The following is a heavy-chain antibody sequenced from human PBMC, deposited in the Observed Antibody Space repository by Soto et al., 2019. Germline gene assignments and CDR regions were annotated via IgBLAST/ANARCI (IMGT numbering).Heavy chain of an antibody. CDR1: GFIFSSFW. D-gene: IGHD3-10*01. V-gene: IGHV3-74*03. J-gene: IGHJ6*02. Sequence: EVRLEEAGGGFVQPGGSLRVSCSVSGFIFSSFWMHWVRQGPGKGLELVSRINGDGASLAYADSVKGRFSISRDNVKNTLHLQMNSLGADDTAVYFCAREGSLGLDVWGRGTTVTVSS. CDR3: AREGSLGLDV. CDR2: INGDGASL.